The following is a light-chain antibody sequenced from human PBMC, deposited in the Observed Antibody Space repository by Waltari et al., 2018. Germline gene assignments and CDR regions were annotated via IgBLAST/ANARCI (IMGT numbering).Light chain of an antibody. CDR3: NSRDSSGNHS. CDR2: GKN. Sequence: SSELTQDPAVSVALGQTARITCQGDSLRSYYASWYQQKPGQAPVLVIYGKNNRPSGIPDRFSGSSSGNTASLTITGAQAEDEADYYCNSRDSSGNHSFGTGTKVTVL. CDR1: SLRSYY. J-gene: IGLJ1*01. V-gene: IGLV3-19*01.